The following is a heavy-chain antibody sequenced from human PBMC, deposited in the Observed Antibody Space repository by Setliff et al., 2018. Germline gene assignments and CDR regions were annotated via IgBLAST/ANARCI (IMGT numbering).Heavy chain of an antibody. CDR3: ARYIPSAGCFDP. V-gene: IGHV4-61*02. Sequence: PSETLSLTCTVSGGSITSGSFYWNWIRQPAGKGLEWIGRIYTTGNTNYSPSLKSRVTISVDTSKKQFSLMLTSVTAADTAVYYCARYIPSAGCFDPWGQGALVTVSS. D-gene: IGHD2-21*01. J-gene: IGHJ5*02. CDR2: IYTTGNT. CDR1: GGSITSGSFY.